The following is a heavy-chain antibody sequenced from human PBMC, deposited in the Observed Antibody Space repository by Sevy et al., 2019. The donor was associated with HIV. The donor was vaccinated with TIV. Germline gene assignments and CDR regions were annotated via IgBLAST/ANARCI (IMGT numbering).Heavy chain of an antibody. Sequence: GGSLILSCAASGLTFNRYPMHWVRQAPGKGLEWVAVISNDGRDKHYADSVKGRFTVSRDNSKNTLYLQMNSLRAEDTAVYYCARDRTIAAADYYFDYWGQGTLVTVSS. V-gene: IGHV3-30*04. J-gene: IGHJ4*02. D-gene: IGHD6-13*01. CDR2: ISNDGRDK. CDR1: GLTFNRYP. CDR3: ARDRTIAAADYYFDY.